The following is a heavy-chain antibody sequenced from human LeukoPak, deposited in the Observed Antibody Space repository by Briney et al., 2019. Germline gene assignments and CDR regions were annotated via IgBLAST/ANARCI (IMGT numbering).Heavy chain of an antibody. J-gene: IGHJ4*02. CDR3: LRDAQRPRLTPDY. CDR2: ISTYNGDI. V-gene: IGHV1-18*01. Sequence: ASVKVSCKASGYTFNTYGISWVRQAPGQGLEWMGWISTYNGDINYVQNLQGRVTMTTDTSTSTAYMELMSLRSDDTAVYYCLRDAQRPRLTPDYWGQGTLVTVSP. D-gene: IGHD6-25*01. CDR1: GYTFNTYG.